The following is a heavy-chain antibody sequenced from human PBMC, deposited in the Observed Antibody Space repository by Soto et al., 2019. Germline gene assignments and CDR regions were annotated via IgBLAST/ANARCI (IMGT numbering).Heavy chain of an antibody. D-gene: IGHD3-22*01. CDR3: AGHSSGVPGYYYGMDV. V-gene: IGHV1-69*12. Sequence: QVQLVQSGAEVKKPGSSVKVSCKASGGTFSSYAISWVRQAPGQGLEWMGGIMPIFDTADYAKKFQGRVTITADESTNTAYMELSSLRSEDTAVYYCAGHSSGVPGYYYGMDVWGQGTTVTVSS. J-gene: IGHJ6*02. CDR2: IMPIFDTA. CDR1: GGTFSSYA.